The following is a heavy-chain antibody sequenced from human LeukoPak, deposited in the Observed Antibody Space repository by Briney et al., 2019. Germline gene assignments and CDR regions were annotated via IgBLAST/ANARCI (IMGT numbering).Heavy chain of an antibody. CDR3: AKDYYDRIDY. D-gene: IGHD3-22*01. CDR1: GFTFSSYG. CDR2: IRYDGSNK. V-gene: IGHV3-30*02. Sequence: GGSLRPSCAASGFTFSSYGMHWVRQAPGKGLEWVAFIRYDGSNKYYADSVKGRFTISRDNSKNTLYLQMNSLRAEDTAVYYCAKDYYDRIDYWGQGTLVTVSS. J-gene: IGHJ4*02.